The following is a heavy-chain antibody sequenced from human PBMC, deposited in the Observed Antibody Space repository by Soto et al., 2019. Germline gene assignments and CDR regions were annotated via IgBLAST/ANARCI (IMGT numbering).Heavy chain of an antibody. CDR3: ARRGGYSSSWYWFDY. J-gene: IGHJ4*02. V-gene: IGHV4-39*01. Sequence: QLQLQESGPGLVKPSETLSRTCTVSGGSISSSSYYWGWIHQPPGKGLEWIGSIYYSGSTYYNPSLKSRVTISVDTSKNQCSLKLSSVTAADTAVYYCARRGGYSSSWYWFDYWGQGTLVTVSS. CDR2: IYYSGST. D-gene: IGHD6-13*01. CDR1: GGSISSSSYY.